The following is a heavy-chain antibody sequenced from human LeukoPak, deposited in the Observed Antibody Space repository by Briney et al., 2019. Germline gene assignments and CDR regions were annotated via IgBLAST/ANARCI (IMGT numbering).Heavy chain of an antibody. D-gene: IGHD1-1*01. V-gene: IGHV3-30*02. CDR2: IWYDGSNK. J-gene: IGHJ4*02. CDR3: AKDLEGATTGPFDY. CDR1: GFTFSSYG. Sequence: PGGSLRLSCTASGFTFSSYGMHWVRQAPGKGLEWVAVIWYDGSNKYYADSVKGRFTISRDNSKNTLYLQMNSLRAEDTAVYYCAKDLEGATTGPFDYWGQGTLVTVSS.